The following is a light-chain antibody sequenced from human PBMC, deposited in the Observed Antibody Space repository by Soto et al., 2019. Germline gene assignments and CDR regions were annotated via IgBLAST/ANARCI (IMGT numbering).Light chain of an antibody. Sequence: EIMMKQSPATLSVSKGERATLSFTASHYVYSNVAWFQQRPGQAPRLLIYRASARATGTPARFSGSGSGTEFTLTITCLQSEDFALYYLQQYQNLWTFGQGANVDIK. CDR3: QQYQNLWT. CDR2: RAS. CDR1: HYVYSN. V-gene: IGKV3-15*01. J-gene: IGKJ1*01.